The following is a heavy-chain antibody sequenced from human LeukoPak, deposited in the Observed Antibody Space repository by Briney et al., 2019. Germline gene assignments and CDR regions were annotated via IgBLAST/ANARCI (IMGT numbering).Heavy chain of an antibody. J-gene: IGHJ4*02. D-gene: IGHD3-16*01. Sequence: GGSLRLSCAASGFTFNSYWMAWVRQAPGKGLEWVANIKQDGNKKYYVDSVKGRFTISRDNAKNTLYLQMNSLRAEDTAVYYCARAGEPTFLDYWGQGSLVTVSS. CDR2: IKQDGNKK. V-gene: IGHV3-7*01. CDR1: GFTFNSYW. CDR3: ARAGEPTFLDY.